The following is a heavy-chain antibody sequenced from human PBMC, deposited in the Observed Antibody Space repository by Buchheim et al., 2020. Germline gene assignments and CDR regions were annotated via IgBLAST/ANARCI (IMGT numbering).Heavy chain of an antibody. Sequence: VQVVESGGGVVQPGRSLRLSCGASGFPFSIYTMNWVRQAPGKGLEWVAVISYNGKNIDSAESVKGRFTISRDNSTHTVDLEVNSLRGDDTAVYYYATNAVAGHEGYWGQGT. CDR1: GFPFSIYT. V-gene: IGHV3-30*04. J-gene: IGHJ4*03. CDR3: ATNAVAGHEGY. CDR2: ISYNGKNI. D-gene: IGHD6-19*01.